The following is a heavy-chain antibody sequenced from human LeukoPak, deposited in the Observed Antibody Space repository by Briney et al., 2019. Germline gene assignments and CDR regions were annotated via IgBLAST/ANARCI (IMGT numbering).Heavy chain of an antibody. V-gene: IGHV4-59*01. CDR2: IYYSGST. CDR1: GGSISSYY. J-gene: IGHJ6*02. CDR3: ARDGAAVWLGYGMDV. D-gene: IGHD6-19*01. Sequence: PSETLSLTCTVSGGSISSYYWSWIRQPPGKGLEWIGYIYYSGSTNYNPSLKSRVTISVDTSKNQFSLKLSSVTAADTAVYYCARDGAAVWLGYGMDVWGQGTTVTVSS.